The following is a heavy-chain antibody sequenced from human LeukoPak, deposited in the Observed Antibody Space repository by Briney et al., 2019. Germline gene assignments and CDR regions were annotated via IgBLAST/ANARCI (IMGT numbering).Heavy chain of an antibody. CDR3: ARDRREANAFDI. J-gene: IGHJ3*02. Sequence: SETLSLTCTVSGGSISSYYWSWIRLPPGKGLERIGYIYYSGSTRYNPSLKSRVTMSLDTSKNQFSLKLGSVTAADTAVYYCARDRREANAFDIWGQGTMVTVSS. CDR2: IYYSGST. CDR1: GGSISSYY. D-gene: IGHD6-6*01. V-gene: IGHV4-59*01.